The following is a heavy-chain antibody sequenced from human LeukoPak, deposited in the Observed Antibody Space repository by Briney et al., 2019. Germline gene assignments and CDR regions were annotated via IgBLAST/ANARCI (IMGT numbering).Heavy chain of an antibody. CDR2: IKQDGTEK. V-gene: IGHV3-7*01. CDR1: GFTFTTYW. J-gene: IGHJ4*02. CDR3: ARTGYLHFDY. D-gene: IGHD3-9*01. Sequence: GESLRLSCAASGFTFTTYWLGWVRQPPGKGLEWVANIKQDGTEKYYVDSVKGRFTISRDNAKNSLYLQMNSLRAEDTAVYYCARTGYLHFDYWGQGTLVTVSS.